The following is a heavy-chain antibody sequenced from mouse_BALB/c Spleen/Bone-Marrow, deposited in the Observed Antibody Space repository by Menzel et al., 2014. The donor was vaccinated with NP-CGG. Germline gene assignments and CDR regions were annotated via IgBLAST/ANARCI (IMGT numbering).Heavy chain of an antibody. CDR3: AVRGITTATGAMDY. Sequence: EVNVEESGGGLVQPGGSLRLSCATSGFTFTDYYMSWVRQPPGKALEWLGFIRNKANGYTTEYSASVKGRFTISRDNSHSILYLQMNTLRAEDSATYYCAVRGITTATGAMDYWGQGTSVTVSS. CDR2: IRNKANGYTT. V-gene: IGHV7-3*02. CDR1: GFTFTDYY. J-gene: IGHJ4*01. D-gene: IGHD1-2*01.